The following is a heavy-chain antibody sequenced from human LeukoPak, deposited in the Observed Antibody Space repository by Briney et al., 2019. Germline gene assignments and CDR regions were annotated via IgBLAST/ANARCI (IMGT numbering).Heavy chain of an antibody. CDR3: ARRLTQYDCFDP. CDR1: GDGFSSNSVT. Sequence: SQTLSLTCAISGDGFSSNSVTWNWIRQSPSRGLEWLGRTYYRSTWYNDYAVSVRGRITVNPDTSKNQFSLHLNSVTPEDTAVYYCARRLTQYDCFDPWGQGILVTVSS. V-gene: IGHV6-1*01. CDR2: TYYRSTWYN. J-gene: IGHJ5*02. D-gene: IGHD2-2*01.